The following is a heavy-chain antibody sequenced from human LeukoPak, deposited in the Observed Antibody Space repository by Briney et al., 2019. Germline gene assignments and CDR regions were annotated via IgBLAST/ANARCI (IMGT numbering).Heavy chain of an antibody. D-gene: IGHD3-10*01. CDR3: ARGRDGSGSWTDY. J-gene: IGHJ4*02. V-gene: IGHV4-30-4*01. CDR1: GASISSGDYC. Sequence: SQTLSLTCTVSGASISSGDYCWGWLHEPPGKGLERIGYIYYSGSTYYNPSLKSRVTISVDTSKNQFSLKLSSVTAADTAVYYCARGRDGSGSWTDYWGQGTLVTVSS. CDR2: IYYSGST.